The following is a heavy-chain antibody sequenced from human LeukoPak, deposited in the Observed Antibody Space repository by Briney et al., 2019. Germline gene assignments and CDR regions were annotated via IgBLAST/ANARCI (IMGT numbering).Heavy chain of an antibody. Sequence: GGSLRLSCAASGFTFSSYWMHWVRQAPGEGLVWLSRINSDGSSTSYADSVKGRFTISRDNAKNTLYLQMNSLRAEDTAVYYCARSVGATGDFDYWRQGTLVTVSS. J-gene: IGHJ4*02. CDR3: ARSVGATGDFDY. V-gene: IGHV3-74*01. CDR1: GFTFSSYW. D-gene: IGHD1-26*01. CDR2: INSDGSST.